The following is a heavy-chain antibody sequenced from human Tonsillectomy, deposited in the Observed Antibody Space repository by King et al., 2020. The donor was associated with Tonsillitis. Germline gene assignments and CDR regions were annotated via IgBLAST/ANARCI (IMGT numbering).Heavy chain of an antibody. CDR2: IYSGGTDT. CDR3: AKDLRGGSGPDGFHI. V-gene: IGHV3-23*03. J-gene: IGHJ3*02. CDR1: GFTFNSYA. Sequence: VQLVESGGGLEQPGGSLRLSCAASGFTFNSYAMSWVRQAPGKGLEWVSIIYSGGTDTYYADSVKGRFTISRDNSKNTLYLQMNSLRADDTAVYYCAKDLRGGSGPDGFHIWGQGTMVTVSS. D-gene: IGHD3-10*01.